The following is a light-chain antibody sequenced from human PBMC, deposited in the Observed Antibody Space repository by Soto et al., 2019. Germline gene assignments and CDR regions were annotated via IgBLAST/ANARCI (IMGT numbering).Light chain of an antibody. Sequence: IQLTHSPSSLSASVGDRVAITFRASQGIRSYLAWYQQKPGEAPKLLISIASILQSGVPSRFSGSGSGTDFVLTISSLQPEDSATYYCQQLDSMPITFGQGTRLEI. CDR3: QQLDSMPIT. CDR1: QGIRSY. CDR2: IAS. J-gene: IGKJ5*01. V-gene: IGKV1-9*01.